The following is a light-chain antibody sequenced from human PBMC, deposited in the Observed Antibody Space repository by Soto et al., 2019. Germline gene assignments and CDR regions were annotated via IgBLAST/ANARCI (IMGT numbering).Light chain of an antibody. Sequence: EIVLTQSPAILSVSPGERATLSCRASQSISRSLAWYQQKPGQAPRLLISDASTRATGIPARFSGSGSGTEVTLTISSLQSEDFALYYCHQYNSWPPGTFGQGTKVDIK. J-gene: IGKJ2*01. CDR1: QSISRS. CDR2: DAS. V-gene: IGKV3-15*01. CDR3: HQYNSWPPGT.